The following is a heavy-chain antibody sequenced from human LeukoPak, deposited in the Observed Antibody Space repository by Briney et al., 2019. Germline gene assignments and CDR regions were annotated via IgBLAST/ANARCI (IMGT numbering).Heavy chain of an antibody. Sequence: SETLSLTCTVSGGSINSSNYYWGWIRQPPGKGLEWIGEINHSGSTNYNPSLKSRVTISVDTSKNQFSLKLSSVTAADTAVYYCARTAYSGRFRYGMDVWGQGTTVTVSS. D-gene: IGHD1-26*01. CDR1: GGSINSSNYY. J-gene: IGHJ6*02. V-gene: IGHV4-39*07. CDR2: INHSGST. CDR3: ARTAYSGRFRYGMDV.